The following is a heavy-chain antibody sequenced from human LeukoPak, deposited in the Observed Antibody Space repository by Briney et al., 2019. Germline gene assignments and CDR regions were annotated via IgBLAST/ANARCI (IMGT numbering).Heavy chain of an antibody. CDR2: IYYSGST. CDR1: GGSVSSGSYY. D-gene: IGHD6-19*01. Sequence: TSETLSLTCTVSGGSVSSGSYYWSWIRQPPGKGLEWIGYIYYSGSTNYNPSLKSRVTISVDTSKNQFSLKLSSVTAADTAVYYCAVAGLSGIDYWGQGTLVTVSS. V-gene: IGHV4-61*01. J-gene: IGHJ4*02. CDR3: AVAGLSGIDY.